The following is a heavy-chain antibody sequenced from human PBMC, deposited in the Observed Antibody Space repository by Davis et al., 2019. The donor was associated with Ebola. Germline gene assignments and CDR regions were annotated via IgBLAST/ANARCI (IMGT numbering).Heavy chain of an antibody. J-gene: IGHJ5*02. Sequence: SETLSLTCTISGGPISNYYWSWIRQPPGKGLEWIGYVYYSGTTSYNPSLKSRITMSVDTSKDQFSLRLGSVTEADTAVYYCAKGVGDYGWFDPWGQGTLVTVSS. CDR1: GGPISNYY. CDR2: VYYSGTT. V-gene: IGHV4-59*01. CDR3: AKGVGDYGWFDP. D-gene: IGHD4-17*01.